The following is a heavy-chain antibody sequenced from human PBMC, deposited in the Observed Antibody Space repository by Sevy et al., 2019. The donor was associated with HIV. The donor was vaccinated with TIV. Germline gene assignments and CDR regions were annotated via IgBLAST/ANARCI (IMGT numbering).Heavy chain of an antibody. J-gene: IGHJ4*02. CDR2: ISNSGTTI. V-gene: IGHV3-48*03. Sequence: GGSLRLSCAASGFTFSSYEMNWVRQAPGKGLEWVSYISNSGTTISYSDSVRGRFTISRDNARNSLYLQMNSLRAEDTAVYYCARDLPPSATAVAHFDYWGQGTLVTVSS. D-gene: IGHD4-17*01. CDR1: GFTFSSYE. CDR3: ARDLPPSATAVAHFDY.